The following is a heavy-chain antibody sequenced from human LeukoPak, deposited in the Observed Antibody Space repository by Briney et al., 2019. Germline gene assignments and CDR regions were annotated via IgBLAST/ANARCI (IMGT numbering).Heavy chain of an antibody. CDR1: GFSFSVYS. CDR2: ISSRSYT. D-gene: IGHD4-23*01. V-gene: IGHV3-69-1*01. J-gene: IGHJ4*02. CDR3: ARYGGFTSATLVDLL. Sequence: GGSLRLSCAASGFSFSVYSMNWVRQAPGKGREWVSSISSRSYTDYADSVRGRFTISRDNAKNSLFLQMNSLRAEDTAVYYCARYGGFTSATLVDLLWGQGTLVTVSS.